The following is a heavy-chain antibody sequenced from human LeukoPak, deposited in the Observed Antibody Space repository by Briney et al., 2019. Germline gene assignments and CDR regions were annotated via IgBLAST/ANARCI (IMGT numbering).Heavy chain of an antibody. CDR1: GGSISNYY. CDR3: ARESSSAAAFDV. J-gene: IGHJ3*01. CDR2: ISYRGNN. Sequence: SETLSLTCTVSGGSISNYYWTWIRQPPGKGLEWIGYISYRGNNNYNPSLKSRVTISVDGYKNQFSLNLSSVTAADTAVYYCARESSSAAAFDVWGQGTMVTVSS. V-gene: IGHV4-59*01. D-gene: IGHD6-19*01.